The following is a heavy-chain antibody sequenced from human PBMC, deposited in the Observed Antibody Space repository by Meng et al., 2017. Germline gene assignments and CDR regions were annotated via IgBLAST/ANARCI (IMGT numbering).Heavy chain of an antibody. D-gene: IGHD6-19*01. Sequence: ASVTVSCPASGYTFTGYYMHWVRQAPGQGLEWMGRINPNSVGTNYAQKFQGRVAMTRDTSISTAYMELSRLRSDDTAVYYCARLLIPGYSSGWYGALGIDYWGQGTLVTVSS. J-gene: IGHJ4*02. V-gene: IGHV1-2*06. CDR1: GYTFTGYY. CDR2: INPNSVGT. CDR3: ARLLIPGYSSGWYGALGIDY.